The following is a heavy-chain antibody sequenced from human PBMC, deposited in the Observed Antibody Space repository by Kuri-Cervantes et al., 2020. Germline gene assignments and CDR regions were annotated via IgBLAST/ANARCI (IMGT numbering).Heavy chain of an antibody. V-gene: IGHV3-7*03. J-gene: IGHJ4*02. CDR1: GFTFSSYW. CDR2: MKQDGSEK. Sequence: GESLKISCAASGFTFSSYWMSWVRQAPGKGLEWVANMKQDGSEKYYVDSVKGRFTISRDNAKNSLFLRMNSLRAEDTAVYYCAKDSSTKDGDYDYFDYWGQGTLVTVSS. CDR3: AKDSSTKDGDYDYFDY. D-gene: IGHD4-17*01.